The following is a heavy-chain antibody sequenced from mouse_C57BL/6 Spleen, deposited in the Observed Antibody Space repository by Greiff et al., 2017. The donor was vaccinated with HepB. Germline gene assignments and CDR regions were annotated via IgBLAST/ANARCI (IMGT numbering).Heavy chain of an antibody. Sequence: VQLQQPGAELVKPGASVKLSCKASGYTFTSYWMHWVKQRPGQGLEWIGNINPSNGGTNYNEKFKSKATLTVDKSSSTAYMQLSSLTSEDSAVYYCARELWYYGSSYSYWGQGTTLTVSS. CDR3: ARELWYYGSSYSY. J-gene: IGHJ2*01. CDR1: GYTFTSYW. CDR2: INPSNGGT. D-gene: IGHD1-1*01. V-gene: IGHV1-53*01.